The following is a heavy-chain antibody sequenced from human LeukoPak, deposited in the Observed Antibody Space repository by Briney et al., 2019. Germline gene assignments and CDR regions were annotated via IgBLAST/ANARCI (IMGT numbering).Heavy chain of an antibody. CDR3: ARYTMVRGLFDY. D-gene: IGHD3-10*01. V-gene: IGHV3-30*04. CDR1: GFSFRSYA. CDR2: ISYDGSNK. J-gene: IGHJ4*02. Sequence: GRSLRLSCAASGFSFRSYAMHWVRQAPGKGLEWVAVISYDGSNKYYADSVKGRFTISRDNAKNSLYLQMNSLRAEDTAVYYCARYTMVRGLFDYWGQGTLVTVSS.